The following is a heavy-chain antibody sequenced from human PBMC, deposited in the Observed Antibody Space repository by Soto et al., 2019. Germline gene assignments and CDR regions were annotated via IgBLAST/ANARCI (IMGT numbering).Heavy chain of an antibody. CDR2: INPNSGGT. CDR3: ATEGDYY. J-gene: IGHJ4*02. Sequence: QVQLVQSGAEVKKPGASVKVSCKASGYSFSVYNIHWVRPAPGQGLEWMGWINPNSGGTNSVQKFQGRVTMTRDMSISTAYMELSRLRSDDTAVYYCATEGDYYWCQGTLVTVSS. CDR1: GYSFSVYN. D-gene: IGHD3-16*01. V-gene: IGHV1-2*02.